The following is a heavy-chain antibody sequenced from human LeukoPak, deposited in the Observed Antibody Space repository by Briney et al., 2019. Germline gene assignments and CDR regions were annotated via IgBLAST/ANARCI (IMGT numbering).Heavy chain of an antibody. CDR3: AKELLDYRQWPEAFDI. Sequence: GGSLRLSCAAPGFTFSSYAMSWVRQAPGKGLEWVSAISGSGGSTYYADSVKGRFTLSIDNSKNTLYLQMNSLRAEDTALYYCAKELLDYRQWPEAFDIWGQGTMVTVSS. V-gene: IGHV3-23*01. CDR1: GFTFSSYA. CDR2: ISGSGGST. J-gene: IGHJ3*02. D-gene: IGHD6-19*01.